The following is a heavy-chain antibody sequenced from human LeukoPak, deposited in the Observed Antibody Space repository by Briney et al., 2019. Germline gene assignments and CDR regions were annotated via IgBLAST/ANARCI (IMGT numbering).Heavy chain of an antibody. CDR1: GFTFSSYW. D-gene: IGHD3-3*01. J-gene: IGHJ3*02. Sequence: PGGSLRLSCAASGFTFSSYWMSWVRQAPGKGLEWVANIKQDGSQKYYVDSVKGRFTVSRDNANNSLYLQMNSLRGEDTAVYYCARALGGFWSGYSDDAFDIWGQGTMVTVSS. V-gene: IGHV3-7*01. CDR3: ARALGGFWSGYSDDAFDI. CDR2: IKQDGSQK.